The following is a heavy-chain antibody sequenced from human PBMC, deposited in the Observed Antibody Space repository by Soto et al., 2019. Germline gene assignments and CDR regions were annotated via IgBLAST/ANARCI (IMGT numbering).Heavy chain of an antibody. Sequence: KPGGSLRLSCAGSGFTFGDSYMSWIRQAPGKGLEWLSYISPGSRYPAYADSVKGRFTISRDNAKRSLYLQMMSLTAEDTAIYYCVRGGGGGLFDPWGQGTLVTV. D-gene: IGHD2-15*01. J-gene: IGHJ5*02. CDR1: GFTFGDSY. V-gene: IGHV3-11*06. CDR3: VRGGGGGLFDP. CDR2: ISPGSRYP.